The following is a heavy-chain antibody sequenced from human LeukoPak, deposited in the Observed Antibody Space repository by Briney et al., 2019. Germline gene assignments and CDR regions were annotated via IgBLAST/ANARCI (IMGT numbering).Heavy chain of an antibody. D-gene: IGHD2-21*01. J-gene: IGHJ4*02. CDR3: ARLFPRDYSHYFDY. CDR1: GGSISSGGYY. CDR2: IYYSGST. Sequence: NPSESLSLTCTVSGGSISSGGYYWSWIRQHPGKGLEWIGYIYYSGSTYYNPSLKSRVTISVDTSKTQFSLKLSSVTAADTAVYYCARLFPRDYSHYFDYWGQGTLVTVSS. V-gene: IGHV4-31*03.